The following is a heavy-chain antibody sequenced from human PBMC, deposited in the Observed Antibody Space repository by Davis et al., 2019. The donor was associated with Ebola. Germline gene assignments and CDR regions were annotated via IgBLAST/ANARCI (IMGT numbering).Heavy chain of an antibody. V-gene: IGHV5-51*06. CDR2: IYAGDSDT. CDR1: GYSFTNYW. J-gene: IGHJ6*03. CDR3: ARCRTLGSYYYMDV. Sequence: GESLKISCKASGYSFTNYWTGWVRQMPGKGLEWMGIIYAGDSDTRYSPSFQGQVTIAADKSINTAYLQWSSLKASHTAVYYCARCRTLGSYYYMDVWGNGTSVTVSS. D-gene: IGHD3-10*01.